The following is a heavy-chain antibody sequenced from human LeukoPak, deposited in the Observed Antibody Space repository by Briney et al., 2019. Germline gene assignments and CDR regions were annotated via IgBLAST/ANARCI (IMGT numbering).Heavy chain of an antibody. J-gene: IGHJ4*02. D-gene: IGHD5-18*01. CDR3: ARVAEIQLWLRSAFDY. CDR1: GFTFSTYS. CDR2: ISTGSSTI. V-gene: IGHV3-48*02. Sequence: GGSLRLSCAASGFTFSTYSMNWVRQAPGKGLEWVSFISTGSSTIYYADSVKGRFTISRDNAKNSLYLQMNSLRDEDTAVYYCARVAEIQLWLRSAFDYWSQGTLVTVSS.